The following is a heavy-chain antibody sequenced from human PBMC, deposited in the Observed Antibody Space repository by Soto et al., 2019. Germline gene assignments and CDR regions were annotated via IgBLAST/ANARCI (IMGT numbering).Heavy chain of an antibody. Sequence: EVQLVESGGGLVQPGGSLRLSCAASGFTFSIYWMHWVRQAPGKGLVWVSRMNMDGSRTSYADFAKGRFTISRDDAKSTVYLQMSNLRAEDTAVYYCVRGDGDRYDGHGYLGRHSGQGTLVTVSS. D-gene: IGHD2-21*01. J-gene: IGHJ4*02. CDR2: MNMDGSRT. V-gene: IGHV3-74*01. CDR3: VRGDGDRYDGHGYLGRH. CDR1: GFTFSIYW.